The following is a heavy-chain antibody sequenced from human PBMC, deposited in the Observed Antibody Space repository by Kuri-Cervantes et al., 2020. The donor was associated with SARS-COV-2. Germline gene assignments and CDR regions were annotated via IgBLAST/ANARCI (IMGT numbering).Heavy chain of an antibody. CDR1: GGSISSSSYY. D-gene: IGHD5-18*01. CDR3: ARVRVLDTAMVRGRDYYYYMDV. CDR2: IYYSGST. V-gene: IGHV4-39*07. J-gene: IGHJ6*03. Sequence: GSLRLSCTVSGGSISSSSYYWGWIRQPPGKGLEWIGSIYYSGSTYYNPSLKSRVTISVDTSMTQFSLKLSSVTAADAAVYYCARVRVLDTAMVRGRDYYYYMDVWGKGTTVTVSS.